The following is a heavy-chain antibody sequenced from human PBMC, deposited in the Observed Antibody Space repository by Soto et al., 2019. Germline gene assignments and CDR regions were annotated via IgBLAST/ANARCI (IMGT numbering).Heavy chain of an antibody. CDR1: GFTFSSYG. V-gene: IGHV3-30*18. CDR3: AKRNGSGQRGNWFDP. D-gene: IGHD3-10*01. J-gene: IGHJ5*02. CDR2: ISYDGSNK. Sequence: PGGSLRLSCAASGFTFSSYGMHWVRQAPGKGLEWVAVISYDGSNKYYADSVKGRFTISRDNSKNTLYLQMNNLRVEDTAVYYCAKRNGSGQRGNWFDPWGQGTLVTVSS.